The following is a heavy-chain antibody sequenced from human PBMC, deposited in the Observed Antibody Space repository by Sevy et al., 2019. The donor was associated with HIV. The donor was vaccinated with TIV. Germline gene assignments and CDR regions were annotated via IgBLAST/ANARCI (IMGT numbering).Heavy chain of an antibody. Sequence: ASVKVSCKASGYTFTGQYIHWVRQAPGQGLEWMGWINPNSGDTNYAQEFQGTVTMTRDTSISTAYMELSGLKSDDTAVYYCSRDHRFRGYSYGCFDYWGQGTLVTVSS. CDR3: SRDHRFRGYSYGCFDY. J-gene: IGHJ4*02. CDR2: INPNSGDT. D-gene: IGHD5-18*01. V-gene: IGHV1-2*02. CDR1: GYTFTGQY.